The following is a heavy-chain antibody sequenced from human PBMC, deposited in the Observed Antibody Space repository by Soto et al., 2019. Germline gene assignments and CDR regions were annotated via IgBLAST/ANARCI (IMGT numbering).Heavy chain of an antibody. Sequence: GGSLRLSCAASGFTFSNYAMAWVRQAPGKGLEWVSVVDARGGGTTFADSVKGRFTISRDNSKSTLFLHMNRLRVEDTARYYCAKEVVAAAYVETSPFDLWGQGTLVTVSS. CDR2: VDARGGGT. CDR3: AKEVVAAAYVETSPFDL. V-gene: IGHV3-23*01. CDR1: GFTFSNYA. D-gene: IGHD3-22*01. J-gene: IGHJ4*02.